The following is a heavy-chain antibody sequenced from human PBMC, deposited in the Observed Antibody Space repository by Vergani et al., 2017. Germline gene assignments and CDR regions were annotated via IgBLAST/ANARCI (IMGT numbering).Heavy chain of an antibody. D-gene: IGHD3-22*01. CDR3: ARNYYDSSGPHY. J-gene: IGHJ4*02. CDR2: IIPIFGTA. CDR1: GGTFSSYA. V-gene: IGHV1-69*01. Sequence: QVQLVQSGAEVKKPGSSVKVSCKASGGTFSSYAISWVRQAPGQGLEWVGGIIPIFGTANYAQKFQGRVTITADESTSTAYMELGSLRAEDTAVYYCARNYYDSSGPHYWGQGTLVTVSS.